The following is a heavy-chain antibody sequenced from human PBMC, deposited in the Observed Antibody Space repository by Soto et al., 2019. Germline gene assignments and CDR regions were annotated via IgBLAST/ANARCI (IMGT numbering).Heavy chain of an antibody. D-gene: IGHD6-13*01. CDR3: ARRIFRVWAAAGTGDGMDV. CDR1: GYSFTSYW. Sequence: GESLKISCKGPGYSFTSYWISWVRQMPGKGLEWMGRIDPSDSYTNYSPSFQGHVTISADKSISTAYLQWSSLKASDTTMYYCARRIFRVWAAAGTGDGMDVWGQGTTVTVSS. J-gene: IGHJ6*02. CDR2: IDPSDSYT. V-gene: IGHV5-10-1*01.